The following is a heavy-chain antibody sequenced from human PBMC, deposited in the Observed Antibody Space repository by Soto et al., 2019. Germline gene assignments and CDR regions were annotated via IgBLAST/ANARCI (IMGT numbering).Heavy chain of an antibody. D-gene: IGHD2-8*01. V-gene: IGHV3-30*18. CDR3: AKDEVLVEVLARDYYGMDV. CDR2: ISYDGRKK. J-gene: IGHJ6*02. Sequence: QVQLVESGGGVVQPGRSLRLSCVVSGFTFSSYGMHWVRQAPGKGLEWVAVISYDGRKKYYADSVKGRFTISRDNSKNTLYLQMNTLRAEVTAVYYCAKDEVLVEVLARDYYGMDVWGQWTTVTVSS. CDR1: GFTFSSYG.